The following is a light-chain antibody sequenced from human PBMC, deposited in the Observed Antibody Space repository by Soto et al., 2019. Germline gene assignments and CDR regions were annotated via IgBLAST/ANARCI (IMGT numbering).Light chain of an antibody. J-gene: IGLJ3*02. CDR2: NTY. Sequence: QSVLTQPPSASGTPGQRVITSCSGSSSNLGSNSGNWYQQLPGTAPKLLIYNTYQRPLGVPDRFSGSKSGTSASLAISGLQSEDEGDYFCAAWDDSLNGPVFGGGTKLTVL. V-gene: IGLV1-44*01. CDR1: SSNLGSNS. CDR3: AAWDDSLNGPV.